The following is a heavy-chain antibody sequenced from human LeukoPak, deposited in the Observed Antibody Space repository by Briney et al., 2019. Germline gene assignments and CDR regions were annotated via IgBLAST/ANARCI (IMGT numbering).Heavy chain of an antibody. CDR2: VDPEDGET. Sequence: GLEWMGRVDPEDGETIYAEKFQGRVTITADTSTDTAYMELSSLRSEDTAVYYCATVITLFVWGKGTTVTVSS. J-gene: IGHJ6*04. CDR3: ATVITLFV. D-gene: IGHD3-16*01. V-gene: IGHV1-69-2*01.